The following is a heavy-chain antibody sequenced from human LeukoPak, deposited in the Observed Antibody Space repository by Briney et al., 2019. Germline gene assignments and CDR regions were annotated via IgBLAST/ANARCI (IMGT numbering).Heavy chain of an antibody. Sequence: ASVKVSCKASGYTFTSYGISWVRQAPGQGLEWMGWISAYNGNTNYAQKLQGRVTMTTDTSTSTAYMELRSLRSDDTAVYYCARESSGGQWINGVDYWGQGTLVTVSS. J-gene: IGHJ4*02. D-gene: IGHD3-22*01. CDR2: ISAYNGNT. V-gene: IGHV1-18*01. CDR3: ARESSGGQWINGVDY. CDR1: GYTFTSYG.